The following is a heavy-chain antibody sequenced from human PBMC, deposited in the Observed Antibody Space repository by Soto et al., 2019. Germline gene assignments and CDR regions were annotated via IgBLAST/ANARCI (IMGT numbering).Heavy chain of an antibody. J-gene: IGHJ6*02. CDR2: ISYDGSNK. V-gene: IGHV3-30-3*01. D-gene: IGHD3-10*01. Sequence: PGGSLRLSCAASGFTFSSYAMHWVRQAPGKGLEWVAVISYDGSNKYYADSVKGRFTISRDNSKNTLYLQMNSLRAEDTAVYYCAREQTGYYGSGSYYNYYYYYGMDVWGQGTTVTVS. CDR3: AREQTGYYGSGSYYNYYYYYGMDV. CDR1: GFTFSSYA.